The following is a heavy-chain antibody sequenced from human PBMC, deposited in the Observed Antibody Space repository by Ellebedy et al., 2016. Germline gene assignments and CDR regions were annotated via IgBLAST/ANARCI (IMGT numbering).Heavy chain of an antibody. CDR3: ARVLGAVTATLFYGTMDV. D-gene: IGHD3-3*01. CDR2: ISSSRIYI. V-gene: IGHV3-21*01. Sequence: GESLKISXAASGFTFNSYGMNWVRQAPGKGLEWVSSISSSRIYIYYADSVKGRFTISRDNAKNSLYLQMSSLRTEDTAVYYCARVLGAVTATLFYGTMDVWGQGTTVTVSS. CDR1: GFTFNSYG. J-gene: IGHJ6*02.